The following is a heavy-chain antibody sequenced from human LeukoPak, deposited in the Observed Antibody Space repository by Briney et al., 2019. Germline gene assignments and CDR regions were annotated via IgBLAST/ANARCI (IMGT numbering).Heavy chain of an antibody. CDR1: GFTFSSYA. CDR2: ISSGGSTM. CDR3: ARDRTLGY. V-gene: IGHV3-48*03. J-gene: IGHJ4*02. Sequence: GGSLRLSCAVSGFTFSSYAMNWVRQAPGKGLEWVSYISSGGSTMYYADSVKGRFTISRDNAKNSLYLQVNSLRAEDTAVYYCARDRTLGYWGQGTLVTVSS.